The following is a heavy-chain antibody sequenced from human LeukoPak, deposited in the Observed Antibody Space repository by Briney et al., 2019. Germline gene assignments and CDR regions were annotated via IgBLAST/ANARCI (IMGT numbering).Heavy chain of an antibody. V-gene: IGHV3-30*18. D-gene: IGHD3-10*01. J-gene: IGHJ3*02. CDR3: GKNLDFGYDAFDI. CDR2: ISYDGSNK. CDR1: GFTFSSYG. Sequence: GGSLRLSCAASGFTFSSYGMHWVRQAPGKGLEWVAVISYDGSNKYYADSVKGRFTISRDNSKNTLYLQMNSLRAEDTAVYYCGKNLDFGYDAFDIWGQGTMVTVPS.